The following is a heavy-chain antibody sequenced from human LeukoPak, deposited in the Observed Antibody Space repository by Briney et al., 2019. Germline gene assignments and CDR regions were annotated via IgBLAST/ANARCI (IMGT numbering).Heavy chain of an antibody. V-gene: IGHV3-15*01. CDR3: TTEGRQWLVTGVY. CDR2: IKSKTDGGTT. D-gene: IGHD6-19*01. Sequence: GGSLRLSCAASGFTFSNAWMSWVRQAPGKGLEWLGRIKSKTDGGTTDYAAPVKGRFTISRDDSKNTLYLQMNSLKTEDTAVYYCTTEGRQWLVTGVYWGQGTLVTVSS. J-gene: IGHJ4*02. CDR1: GFTFSNAW.